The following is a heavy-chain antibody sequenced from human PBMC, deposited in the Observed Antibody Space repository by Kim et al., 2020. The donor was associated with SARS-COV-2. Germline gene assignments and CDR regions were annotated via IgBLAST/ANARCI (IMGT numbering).Heavy chain of an antibody. CDR3: TTWPHSRTWHYFDY. J-gene: IGHJ4*01. CDR2: IHFGGNA. V-gene: IGHV4-39*02. Sequence: SETLSLTCSVSGGSISSSAHYWVWVRQPPGEGLEWIGSIHFGGNAFDNAALKSRVSISVNTSDNNFSLKMTSMTAKDTAGYYCTTWPHSRTWHYFDYLG. CDR1: GGSISSSAHY. D-gene: IGHD6-13*01.